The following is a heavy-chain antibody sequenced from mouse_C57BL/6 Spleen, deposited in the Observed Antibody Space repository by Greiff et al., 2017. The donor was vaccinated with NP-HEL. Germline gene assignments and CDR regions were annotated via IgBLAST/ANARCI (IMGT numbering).Heavy chain of an antibody. CDR3: ARTNIPVDSSGHGFAY. CDR2: IYWDDDK. CDR1: GFSLSTSGMG. Sequence: VTLKESGPGILQSSQTLSLTCSFSGFSLSTSGMGVSWIRQPSGKGLEWLAHIYWDDDKRYNPSLKSRLTISKDTSRNQVFLKITSVDTADTATYYCARTNIPVDSSGHGFAYWGQGTLVTVSA. D-gene: IGHD3-2*02. J-gene: IGHJ3*01. V-gene: IGHV8-12*01.